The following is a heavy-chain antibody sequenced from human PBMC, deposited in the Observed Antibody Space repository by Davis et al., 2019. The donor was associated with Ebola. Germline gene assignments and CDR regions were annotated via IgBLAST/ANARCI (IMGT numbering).Heavy chain of an antibody. D-gene: IGHD3-3*01. CDR3: ARGHDFWSGPPEWANWFDP. V-gene: IGHV1-46*01. CDR1: GYTFSNYF. Sequence: AASVKVSCKASGYTFSNYFMQWVRQAPGQGLEWMGIINPSVASTSYGQKFQGRVTMTGDTSTGTAYMELSSLRSEDTAVYYCARGHDFWSGPPEWANWFDPWGQGTLVTVSS. J-gene: IGHJ5*02. CDR2: INPSVAST.